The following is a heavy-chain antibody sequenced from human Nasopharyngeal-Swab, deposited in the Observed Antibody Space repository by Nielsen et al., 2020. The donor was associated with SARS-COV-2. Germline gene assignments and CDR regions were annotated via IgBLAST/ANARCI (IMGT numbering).Heavy chain of an antibody. D-gene: IGHD1-26*01. J-gene: IGHJ6*03. CDR3: AAGADYYYYYMDV. CDR1: GGTFSSYA. Sequence: SVKVSCKASGGTFSSYAISWVRQAPGQGLEWMGRIIPILGIANYAQKFQGRVTITADKSTSTAYMELSSLRSEDSAVYYCAAGADYYYYYMDVWGKETTVTVSS. CDR2: IIPILGIA. V-gene: IGHV1-69*04.